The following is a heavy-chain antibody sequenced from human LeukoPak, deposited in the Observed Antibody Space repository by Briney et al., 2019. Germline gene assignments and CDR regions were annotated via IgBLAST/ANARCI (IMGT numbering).Heavy chain of an antibody. Sequence: GGSLRLSCAASGFTFSSYAMSWVRQAPGKGLEWVSAISGSGGSTYYADSVKGRFTISRDNSKNTLYLQMNSLRAEDTAVYYCAAQYQLLFAVGYWGQGTLVTVSS. J-gene: IGHJ4*02. D-gene: IGHD2-2*01. CDR2: ISGSGGST. CDR3: AAQYQLLFAVGY. V-gene: IGHV3-23*01. CDR1: GFTFSSYA.